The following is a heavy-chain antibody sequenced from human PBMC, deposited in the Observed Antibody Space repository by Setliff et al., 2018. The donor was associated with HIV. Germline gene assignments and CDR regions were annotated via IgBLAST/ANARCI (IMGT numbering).Heavy chain of an antibody. CDR2: IYYSGST. CDR3: ARQAIFGYYDSSGYLDY. Sequence: SETLSLTCTVSGGSISSGSYYWGWIRQPPGKGLEWIGSIYYSGSTYYNPSLQSRVIISVDTSKNLFSLGLSSVTASDTAVYYCARQAIFGYYDSSGYLDYWGQGTLVTVSS. D-gene: IGHD3-22*01. J-gene: IGHJ4*02. V-gene: IGHV4-39*01. CDR1: GGSISSGSYY.